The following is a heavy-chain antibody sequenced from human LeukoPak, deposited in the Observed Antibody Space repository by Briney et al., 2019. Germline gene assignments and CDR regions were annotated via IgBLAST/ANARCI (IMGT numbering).Heavy chain of an antibody. J-gene: IGHJ4*02. V-gene: IGHV1-46*01. CDR3: ARDGGLAAAVYYFDY. Sequence: ASVKVSCKASGYTFTSYYMHWVRQAPGQGLEWMGIINPRGGSTSYAQKFQGRVTMTRDTSPSTVYMELSSLSPEDTAVYYRARDGGLAAAVYYFDYWGQGTLVTVSS. D-gene: IGHD6-13*01. CDR1: GYTFTSYY. CDR2: INPRGGST.